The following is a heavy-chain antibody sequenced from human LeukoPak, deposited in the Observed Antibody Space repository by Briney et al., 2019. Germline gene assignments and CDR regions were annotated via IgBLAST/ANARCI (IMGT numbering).Heavy chain of an antibody. CDR3: AAEWELLSFQH. D-gene: IGHD1-26*01. CDR2: INPSGGST. V-gene: IGHV1-46*01. Sequence: ASVKVSCKASGYTFTSYYMHWVGQAPGQGLEWMGIINPSGGSTSYAQKFQGRVTMTRDTSTSTVYMELSSLRSEDTAVYYCAAEWELLSFQHWGQGTPVTVSS. CDR1: GYTFTSYY. J-gene: IGHJ1*01.